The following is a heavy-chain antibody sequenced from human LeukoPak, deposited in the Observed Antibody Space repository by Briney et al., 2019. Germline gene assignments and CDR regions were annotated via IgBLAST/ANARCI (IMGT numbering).Heavy chain of an antibody. D-gene: IGHD6-19*01. CDR2: TSSDGTVK. V-gene: IGHV3-30-3*02. J-gene: IGHJ4*02. CDR1: GFTFSTYA. CDR3: AKLGYDSSGSPRLVDF. Sequence: GRSLRLSCAASGFTFSTYAMHWVRQAPGKGLEWVAVTSSDGTVKYYPDSVKGRFTISRDNSMNTLDLQMNSLRAEDTAVYYCAKLGYDSSGSPRLVDFWGQGTLVTVSS.